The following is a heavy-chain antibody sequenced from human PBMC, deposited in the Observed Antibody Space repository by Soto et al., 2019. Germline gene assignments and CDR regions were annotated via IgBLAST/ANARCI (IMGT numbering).Heavy chain of an antibody. CDR2: IYYSWST. J-gene: IGHJ5*02. CDR3: ARDSSISFDP. D-gene: IGHD6-13*01. CDR1: GGSITSGDYY. V-gene: IGHV4-31*03. Sequence: QVQLQESGPGLVKPSQPLSLTCTVSGGSITSGDYYWCWLRKHPGKGLEWIGYIYYSWSTYYNPSLKSRVTKSVDTSKNQFSLKLSSVTAAYTAVYYCARDSSISFDPWGQGTLVTVSS.